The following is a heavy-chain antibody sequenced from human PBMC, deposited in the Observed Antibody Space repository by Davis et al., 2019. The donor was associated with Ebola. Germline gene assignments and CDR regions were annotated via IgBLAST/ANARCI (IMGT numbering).Heavy chain of an antibody. D-gene: IGHD6-19*01. Sequence: HSQTLSLTCDISGDSVSSNSGVWNWIRQSPSRGLEWLGRTYYSSKWYKDYAVSVKSRITINLDTSKNQFSLLLNSVTPEDTAIYYCARGWFRSGMDVWGQGTTITVSS. CDR3: ARGWFRSGMDV. J-gene: IGHJ6*02. CDR1: GDSVSSNSGV. CDR2: TYYSSKWYK. V-gene: IGHV6-1*01.